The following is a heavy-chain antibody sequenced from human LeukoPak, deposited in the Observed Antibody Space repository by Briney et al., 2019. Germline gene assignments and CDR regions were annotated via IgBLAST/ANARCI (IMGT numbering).Heavy chain of an antibody. Sequence: GGSLRLSCAASGFTFSNAWMSWVRQAPGKGLEWVGRIKSKTDGGTTDYAAPVKGRFTISRDDSKNTLYLQMNSLKTEDTAVYYCTTDFPTIFGVVTSDDAFDIWGQGTMVTASS. D-gene: IGHD3-3*01. CDR2: IKSKTDGGTT. V-gene: IGHV3-15*01. J-gene: IGHJ3*02. CDR1: GFTFSNAW. CDR3: TTDFPTIFGVVTSDDAFDI.